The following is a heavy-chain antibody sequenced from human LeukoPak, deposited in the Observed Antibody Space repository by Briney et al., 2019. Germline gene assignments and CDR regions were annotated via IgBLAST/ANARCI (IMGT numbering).Heavy chain of an antibody. CDR2: ISGSGGST. D-gene: IGHD3-16*01. Sequence: GGSLRLSCAASGFTFSSYAMSWVRQAPGKGLEWVSAISGSGGSTYYADSVKGRFTISRDNSKSTLYLQMNSLRAEDTAVYYCAKWGGKEDTYGPTPDYWGQGTLVTVSS. CDR3: AKWGGKEDTYGPTPDY. J-gene: IGHJ4*02. CDR1: GFTFSSYA. V-gene: IGHV3-23*01.